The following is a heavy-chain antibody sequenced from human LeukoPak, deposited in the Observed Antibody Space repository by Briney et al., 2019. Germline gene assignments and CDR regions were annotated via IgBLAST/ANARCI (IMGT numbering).Heavy chain of an antibody. J-gene: IGHJ6*03. CDR3: ARGRYCSITSCYMAYYYYMDV. CDR2: MNPNSGNT. D-gene: IGHD2-2*02. V-gene: IGHV1-8*01. Sequence: ASVKVSCKASGYTFTSYDINWVRQATGQGLEWMGWMNPNSGNTGYAQRFQGRVTMTRNTSISTAYMELSSLRSEDTAVYYCARGRYCSITSCYMAYYYYMDVWGKGTTVTVSS. CDR1: GYTFTSYD.